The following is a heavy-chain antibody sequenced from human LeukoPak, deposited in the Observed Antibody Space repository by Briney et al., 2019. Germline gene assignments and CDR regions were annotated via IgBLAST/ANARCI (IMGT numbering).Heavy chain of an antibody. J-gene: IGHJ4*02. Sequence: GGSLRLSCAASGFTFSSYAMTWVRQAPGKGLEWVSAISGGGGSTYYADSVKGRFTISRDNSKNTLYLQINSLRAEDTAVYYCAKDRLGGRCSTDWGQGSLVTVSS. CDR3: AKDRLGGRCSTD. D-gene: IGHD2-15*01. CDR2: ISGGGGST. V-gene: IGHV3-23*01. CDR1: GFTFSSYA.